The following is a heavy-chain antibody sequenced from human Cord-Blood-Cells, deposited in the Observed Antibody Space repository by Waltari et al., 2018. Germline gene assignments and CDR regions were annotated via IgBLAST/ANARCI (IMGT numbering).Heavy chain of an antibody. V-gene: IGHV3-23*01. J-gene: IGHJ5*02. CDR1: GFTFSSYA. Sequence: EVQLLESGGGLVQPGGSLSLSCAASGFTFSSYAMSWVSQAPGKGLEWVSAISGSGGSTYYADSVKGRFTISRDNSKNTLYLQMNSLRAEDTAVYYCAKDPYSSSRIPLNWFDPWGQGTLVTVSS. D-gene: IGHD6-13*01. CDR2: ISGSGGST. CDR3: AKDPYSSSRIPLNWFDP.